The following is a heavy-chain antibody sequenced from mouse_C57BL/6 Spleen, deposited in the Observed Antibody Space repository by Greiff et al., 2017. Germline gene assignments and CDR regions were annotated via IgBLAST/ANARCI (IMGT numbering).Heavy chain of an antibody. CDR2: IHPNSGST. CDR3: ARLPDYYGSSHWYFDV. Sequence: QVQLQQPGAELVKPGASVKLSCKASGYTFTSYWMHWVKQRPGQGLEWIGMIHPNSGSTNYNEKFKSKATLTVDKSSSTAYMQLSSLTSEDSAVYYCARLPDYYGSSHWYFDVWGTGTTVTVSS. D-gene: IGHD1-1*01. CDR1: GYTFTSYW. J-gene: IGHJ1*03. V-gene: IGHV1-64*01.